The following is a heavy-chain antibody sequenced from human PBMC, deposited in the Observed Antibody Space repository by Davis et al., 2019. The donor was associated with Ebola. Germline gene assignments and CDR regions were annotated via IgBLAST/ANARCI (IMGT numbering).Heavy chain of an antibody. Sequence: SETLSLTCAVYGGSFSGYYWSWIRQPPGKGLEWIGEINHIGSTNYNPSLKSRVTISVDTSKNQFSLKLSSVTAADTAVYYCARDVSAWGQGTLVTVSS. D-gene: IGHD2/OR15-2a*01. CDR2: INHIGST. J-gene: IGHJ5*02. CDR1: GGSFSGYY. CDR3: ARDVSA. V-gene: IGHV4-34*01.